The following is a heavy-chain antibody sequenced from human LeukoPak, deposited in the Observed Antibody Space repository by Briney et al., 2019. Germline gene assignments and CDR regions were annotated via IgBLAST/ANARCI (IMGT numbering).Heavy chain of an antibody. V-gene: IGHV3-23*01. CDR1: GFTFSSYA. J-gene: IGHJ3*02. Sequence: GGSERLLCAASGFTFSSYAMSWVRQAPGKGLEWVSSISGSGGSTYYADSVKGRFTISRDNSKNTLYLQMNSLRAEDKAVYYCAKDRLYCSGGSCNYDAFDIWGQGTMVTVSS. CDR2: ISGSGGST. CDR3: AKDRLYCSGGSCNYDAFDI. D-gene: IGHD2-15*01.